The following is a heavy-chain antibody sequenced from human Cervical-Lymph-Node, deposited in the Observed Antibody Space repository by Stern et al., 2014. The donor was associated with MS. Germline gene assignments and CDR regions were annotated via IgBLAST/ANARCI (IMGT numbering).Heavy chain of an antibody. Sequence: VQLVESGGGVVQPGRSLRLSCIASGFTFSNYGMHWVRQAPGKGLGWVATIWHDGSKPYYAASVRVRFTISRDNSKNTLSLQMNSLRVDDTAVYYCVRDWSSNAYKSEDYWGQGTLVTVSS. J-gene: IGHJ4*02. D-gene: IGHD4-11*01. CDR1: GFTFSNYG. CDR2: IWHDGSKP. V-gene: IGHV3-33*01. CDR3: VRDWSSNAYKSEDY.